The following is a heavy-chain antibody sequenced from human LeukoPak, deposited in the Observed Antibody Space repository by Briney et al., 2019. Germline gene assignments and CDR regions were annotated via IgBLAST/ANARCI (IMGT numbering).Heavy chain of an antibody. D-gene: IGHD6-19*01. CDR3: AKCGSGWSSAYYFDY. CDR1: GFTFGSYA. J-gene: IGHJ4*02. V-gene: IGHV3-30-3*02. CDR2: ISYDGRNK. Sequence: PGGSLRLSCAASGFTFGSYAMHWVRQAPGKGLEWVAVISYDGRNKYYGDSVEGRFTVSRDESKNKLYLQMKSLRAEDTAIYYCAKCGSGWSSAYYFDYWGQGALVTVSS.